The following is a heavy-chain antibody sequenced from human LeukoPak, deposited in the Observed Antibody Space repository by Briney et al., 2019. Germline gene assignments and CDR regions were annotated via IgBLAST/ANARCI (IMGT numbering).Heavy chain of an antibody. D-gene: IGHD3-10*01. Sequence: GGSLRLSCAASGFTFDDYAMLWVRQAPGKGLEWVSGISWNSGSIGYADSVKGRFTISRDNAKNSLYLQMNSLRAEDMALYYCAKDNYYNGSGAFDIWGQGTMVTVSS. CDR2: ISWNSGSI. CDR3: AKDNYYNGSGAFDI. CDR1: GFTFDDYA. V-gene: IGHV3-9*03. J-gene: IGHJ3*02.